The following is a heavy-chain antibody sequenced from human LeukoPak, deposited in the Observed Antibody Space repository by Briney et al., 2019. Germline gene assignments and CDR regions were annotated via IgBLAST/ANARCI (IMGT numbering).Heavy chain of an antibody. D-gene: IGHD2-2*01. J-gene: IGHJ4*02. CDR3: ARVATGYCSSTSCRENYFDY. CDR2: ISAYNDNS. V-gene: IGHV1-18*01. Sequence: ASVKVSCKASGYTFTSYGISWVRQAPGQGLEWMGWISAYNDNSDYAQKLQGRVTMTTDTSTSTAYMELRSLRSDDTAVYYCARVATGYCSSTSCRENYFDYWGQGTLVTVSS. CDR1: GYTFTSYG.